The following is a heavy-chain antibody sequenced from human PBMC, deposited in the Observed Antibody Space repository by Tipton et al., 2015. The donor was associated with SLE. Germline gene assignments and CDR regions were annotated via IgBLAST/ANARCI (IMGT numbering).Heavy chain of an antibody. CDR2: IYYSGST. CDR1: GGSISSYY. Sequence: TLSLTCTVSGGSISSYYWSWIRQPPGKGLEWIGYIYYSGSTNYNPSLKSRVTISVDTSKNQISLKLSSVTAADTAVYYCAGTDETGGSPIVATTRVDYWGQGTLVTVSS. V-gene: IGHV4-59*08. D-gene: IGHD5-12*01. CDR3: AGTDETGGSPIVATTRVDY. J-gene: IGHJ4*02.